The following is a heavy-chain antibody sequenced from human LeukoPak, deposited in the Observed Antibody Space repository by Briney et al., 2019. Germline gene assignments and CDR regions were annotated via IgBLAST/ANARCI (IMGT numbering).Heavy chain of an antibody. CDR3: ARRERITMVRGVETPFDY. D-gene: IGHD3-10*01. J-gene: IGHJ4*02. V-gene: IGHV4-34*01. CDR1: GGSFSGYY. Sequence: SETLSLTCAVYGGSFSGYYWSWIRQPPGKGLEWIGEINHSGSTNYNPSLKSRVTISVDTSKNQFSLKLSSVTAADTAVYYCARRERITMVRGVETPFDYWGQGTLATVSS. CDR2: INHSGST.